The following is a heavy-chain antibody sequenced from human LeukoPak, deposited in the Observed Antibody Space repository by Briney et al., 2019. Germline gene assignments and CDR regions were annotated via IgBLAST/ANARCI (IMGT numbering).Heavy chain of an antibody. D-gene: IGHD4-17*01. CDR2: IRSKANTYAT. J-gene: IGHJ4*02. CDR3: ASPNDYGDQYYFDF. Sequence: GGPLRLSCAASGFTFSGSAVHWVRQASGKGLEWVGRIRSKANTYATSYAASVKGGFTISRDDLKNTAYLQMNSLKTEDTAVYFCASPNDYGDQYYFDFWGQGTQVTVSS. V-gene: IGHV3-73*01. CDR1: GFTFSGSA.